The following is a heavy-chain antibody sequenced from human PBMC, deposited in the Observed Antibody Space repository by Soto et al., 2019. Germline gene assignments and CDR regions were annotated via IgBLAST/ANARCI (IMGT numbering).Heavy chain of an antibody. Sequence: GGSLRLSCAASGFTFSSYDKHWVRQATGKGLEWVSAIGTAGDTYYPGSVKGRFTISRENAKNSLYLQMDSLRAGDTAVYYCARTGLVYYYMDVSGKGTTVTVSS. CDR2: IGTAGDT. V-gene: IGHV3-13*01. CDR1: GFTFSSYD. CDR3: ARTGLVYYYMDV. D-gene: IGHD2-21*01. J-gene: IGHJ6*03.